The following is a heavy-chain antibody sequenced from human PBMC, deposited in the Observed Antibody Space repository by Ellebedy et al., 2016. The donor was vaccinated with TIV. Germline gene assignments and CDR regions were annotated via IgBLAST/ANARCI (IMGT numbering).Heavy chain of an antibody. J-gene: IGHJ3*02. Sequence: PGGSLRLSCAASGFTYFNYAMSWVRQAPGKGLEWVSGISAGGGSTYYADSVKGRFTISRDNSKKTLYLEMNSLRAEDTAVYYCAKDRSAADQRWLHAFDIWGQGTMVTVSS. D-gene: IGHD5-24*01. CDR3: AKDRSAADQRWLHAFDI. V-gene: IGHV3-23*01. CDR2: ISAGGGST. CDR1: GFTYFNYA.